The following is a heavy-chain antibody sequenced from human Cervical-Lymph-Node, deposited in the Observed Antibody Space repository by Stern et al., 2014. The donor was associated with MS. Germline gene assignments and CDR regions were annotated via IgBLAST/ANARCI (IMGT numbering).Heavy chain of an antibody. CDR2: IKSKTDGGTT. CDR1: GFTFSNAW. CDR3: TPDYHYYGMDV. J-gene: IGHJ6*02. Sequence: EVQLVESGGGLVKPGGSLKLSCAASGFTFSNAWMSWVRQAPGKGLEWVGRIKSKTDGGTTDYAAPVKGRFTISRDDSKNTLYLQMNSLKTEDTAVYYCTPDYHYYGMDVWGQGTTVTVSS. V-gene: IGHV3-15*01.